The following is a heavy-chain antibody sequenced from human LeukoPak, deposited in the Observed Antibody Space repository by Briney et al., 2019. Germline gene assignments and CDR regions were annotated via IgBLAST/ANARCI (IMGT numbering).Heavy chain of an antibody. V-gene: IGHV1-69*13. CDR1: GGTFSSYA. Sequence: ASVKVSCKASGGTFSSYAISWVRQAPGQGLEWMGGIIPIFGTANYAQKFQGRVTITADESTSTAYMELSSLRSEDTAVYYCARDYGGNSGPDAEYFQHWGQGTLVTVSS. CDR2: IIPIFGTA. J-gene: IGHJ1*01. CDR3: ARDYGGNSGPDAEYFQH. D-gene: IGHD4-23*01.